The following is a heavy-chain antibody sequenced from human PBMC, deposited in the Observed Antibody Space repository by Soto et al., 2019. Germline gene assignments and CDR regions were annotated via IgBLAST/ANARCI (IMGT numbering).Heavy chain of an antibody. CDR3: ARGRQQWLVRPYYGMDV. D-gene: IGHD6-19*01. CDR2: INPSGGST. J-gene: IGHJ6*02. Sequence: ASVKVSCKASGYTFTSYYMHWVRQAPGQGLEWMGIINPSGGSTSYAQKFQGRVTMTRDTSTSTVYMELSSLRSEDTAVYYCARGRQQWLVRPYYGMDVWGQGTTVTVSS. V-gene: IGHV1-46*01. CDR1: GYTFTSYY.